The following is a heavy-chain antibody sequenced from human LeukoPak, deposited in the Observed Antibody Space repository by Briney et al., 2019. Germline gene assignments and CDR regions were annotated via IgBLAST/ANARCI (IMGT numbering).Heavy chain of an antibody. CDR3: ARVDGDYSNFGPFDY. V-gene: IGHV1-46*01. Sequence: GASVKVSCKASGYTFTSYYMHCVREAPGQGLEWMGIINPSGGSTSYAQKFQGRVTMTRDMSTSTVYMELSSLRSEDTAVYYCARVDGDYSNFGPFDYWGQGTLVTVSS. CDR1: GYTFTSYY. CDR2: INPSGGST. D-gene: IGHD4-11*01. J-gene: IGHJ4*02.